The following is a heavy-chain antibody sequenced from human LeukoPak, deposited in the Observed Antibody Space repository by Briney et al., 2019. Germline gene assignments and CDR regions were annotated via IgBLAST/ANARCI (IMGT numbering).Heavy chain of an antibody. CDR3: ARVGVSGIAVAGGNY. CDR1: GFTVSSNY. J-gene: IGHJ4*02. D-gene: IGHD6-19*01. V-gene: IGHV3-66*01. CDR2: IYRGGST. Sequence: GGSLRLSCAASGFTVSSNYMGWVRQAPGKGLEWVSVIYRGGSTYYADSVKGRFTISRDNSKNTLYLQMNSLRAEDTAVYYCARVGVSGIAVAGGNYWGQGTLVTVSS.